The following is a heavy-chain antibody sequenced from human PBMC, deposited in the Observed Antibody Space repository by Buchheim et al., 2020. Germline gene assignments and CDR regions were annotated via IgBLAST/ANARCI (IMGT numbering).Heavy chain of an antibody. J-gene: IGHJ4*02. CDR1: GFTFSSYE. CDR3: AREYCSSTSCSYFDY. Sequence: EVQLVESGGGLVQPGGSLRLSCAASGFTFSSYEMNWVRQAPGKGLEWVSYIRSSGSTTYYADSVEGRFTLSRANAKNSLYLQMNSLRAEDTAFYYCAREYCSSTSCSYFDYWGQGTL. CDR2: IRSSGSTT. D-gene: IGHD2-2*01. V-gene: IGHV3-48*03.